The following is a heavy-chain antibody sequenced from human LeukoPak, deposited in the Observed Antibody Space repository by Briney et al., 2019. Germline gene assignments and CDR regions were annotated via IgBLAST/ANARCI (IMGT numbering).Heavy chain of an antibody. CDR2: INPNSGGT. CDR1: GYTFTGYY. V-gene: IGHV1-2*02. CDR3: ASSDCSSTSCPPSY. Sequence: ASVKVSCKASGYTFTGYYMHWVRQAPGQGLEWMGWINPNSGGTNYAQKFQGRVTMTRDTSISTAYMELSRLRSDDTAVYYCASSDCSSTSCPPSYWGQGTLVTVSS. J-gene: IGHJ4*02. D-gene: IGHD2-2*01.